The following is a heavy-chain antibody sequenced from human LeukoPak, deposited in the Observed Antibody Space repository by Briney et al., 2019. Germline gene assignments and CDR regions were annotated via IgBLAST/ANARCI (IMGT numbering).Heavy chain of an antibody. V-gene: IGHV4-59*08. Sequence: SETLSLTCTVSGGSISSYYWSWIRRPPGKGLEWIGYIYYSGSTNYNPSLKSRVTISVDTSKNQFSLKLSSVTAADTAVYYCARLGDSSSSIRWGQGTLVTVSS. CDR2: IYYSGST. CDR1: GGSISSYY. J-gene: IGHJ4*02. CDR3: ARLGDSSSSIR. D-gene: IGHD6-6*01.